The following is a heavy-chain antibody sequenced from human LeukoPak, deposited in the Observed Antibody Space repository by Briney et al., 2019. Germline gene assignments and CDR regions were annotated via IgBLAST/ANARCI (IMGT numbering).Heavy chain of an antibody. CDR1: GFTFSIAW. V-gene: IGHV3-15*05. CDR3: AAVGEWLSNAFNT. CDR2: IKSRGDGETR. J-gene: IGHJ3*02. D-gene: IGHD3-3*01. Sequence: PGGSLRLSCAASGFTFSIAWMSGVCQAPGKGLEWVGRIKSRGDGETRDYAAPVKDRFIISRDDSKNTLYLQMNSLRTEDTAIYYCAAVGEWLSNAFNTWGQGTMVTVSA.